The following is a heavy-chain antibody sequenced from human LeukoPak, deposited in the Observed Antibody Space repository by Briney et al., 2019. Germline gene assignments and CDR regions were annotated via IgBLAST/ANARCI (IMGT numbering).Heavy chain of an antibody. CDR1: GGTFISYA. Sequence: SVTVSCKASGGTFISYAISWVRQAPGQGLEWMGRIIPIFGIANYAQKFQGRVTITADKSTSTAYMELSSLRSEDTAVYYCARDDGGNSEFDYWGQGTLVTVSS. J-gene: IGHJ4*02. V-gene: IGHV1-69*10. CDR3: ARDDGGNSEFDY. CDR2: IIPIFGIA. D-gene: IGHD4-23*01.